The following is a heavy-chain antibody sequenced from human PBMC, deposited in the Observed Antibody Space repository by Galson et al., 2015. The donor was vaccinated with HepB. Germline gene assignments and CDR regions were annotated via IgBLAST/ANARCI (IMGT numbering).Heavy chain of an antibody. CDR1: GFTFSSYG. J-gene: IGHJ6*02. Sequence: SLRLSCAASGFTFSSYGMHWVRQAPGKGLEWVAVISYDGSNKYYADSVKGRFTISRDNSKNTLYLQMNSLRAEDTAVYYCAKLDYGDSYYYGMDVWGQGTTVTVSS. CDR3: AKLDYGDSYYYGMDV. CDR2: ISYDGSNK. D-gene: IGHD4-17*01. V-gene: IGHV3-30*18.